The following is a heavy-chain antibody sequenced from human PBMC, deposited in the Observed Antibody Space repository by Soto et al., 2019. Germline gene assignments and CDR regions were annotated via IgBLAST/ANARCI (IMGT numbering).Heavy chain of an antibody. Sequence: PSETLSLTCTVSGGSISSGDYYLIWIRQPPGKGLELIGYIYYSGSTYYNPSLKSRVTISVDTSKNQFSLKLSSVTAADTAVYYCARDIVGPFDYWGQGTLVTVSS. V-gene: IGHV4-30-4*01. CDR2: IYYSGST. CDR3: ARDIVGPFDY. D-gene: IGHD1-26*01. CDR1: GGSISSGDYY. J-gene: IGHJ4*02.